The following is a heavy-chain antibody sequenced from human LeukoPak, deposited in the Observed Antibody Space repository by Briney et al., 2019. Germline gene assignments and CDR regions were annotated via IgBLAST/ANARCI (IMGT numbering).Heavy chain of an antibody. CDR1: GFTFSSYE. CDR3: ARDEKITMTFKYYYYGMDV. J-gene: IGHJ6*02. Sequence: GGSLRLSCAASGFTFSSYEMNWVRQAPGKGRECVSYISSSGSTIYYADSVNGRFTISRDNAKNSMYLQMNSLRAEDTAVYYCARDEKITMTFKYYYYGMDVWGQGTTVTVSS. V-gene: IGHV3-48*03. CDR2: ISSSGSTI. D-gene: IGHD3-22*01.